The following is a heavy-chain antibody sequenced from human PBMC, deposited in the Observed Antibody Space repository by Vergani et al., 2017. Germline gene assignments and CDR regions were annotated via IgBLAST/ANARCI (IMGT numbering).Heavy chain of an antibody. D-gene: IGHD5-18*01. J-gene: IGHJ4*02. V-gene: IGHV4-34*01. Sequence: QVQLQQWGGGLLKPSETLSLTCVVNGGSFTSYHWTWIRQSPGEGLEWVGDIDHTGRPDYNPSLKSRLTMSVDKSRNQFSLTPHSVTAPDTAIYFCARVDTETKGHLSYYCYLNVWGQETAVTVSP. CDR1: GGSFTSYH. CDR3: ARVDTETKGHLSYYCYLNV. CDR2: IDHTGRP.